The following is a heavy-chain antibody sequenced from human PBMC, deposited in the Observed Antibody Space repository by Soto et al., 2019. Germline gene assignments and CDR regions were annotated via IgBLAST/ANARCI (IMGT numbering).Heavy chain of an antibody. J-gene: IGHJ2*01. CDR3: ARECFGDLRYFDF. V-gene: IGHV3-21*01. CDR1: GFTFSSYT. D-gene: IGHD3-10*01. Sequence: EVQLVESGGGLVTPGGSLRLSCAASGFTFSSYTMNWVRQAPGKGLEWVSSISSSGHFIYYPDSVKGRFTISRDNAKNSLFLQMNGLRAEETAVYYCARECFGDLRYFDFWGRGTLVTVSS. CDR2: ISSSGHFI.